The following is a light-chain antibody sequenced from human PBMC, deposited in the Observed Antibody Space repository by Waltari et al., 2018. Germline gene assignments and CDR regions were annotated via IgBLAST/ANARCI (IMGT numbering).Light chain of an antibody. CDR3: CSYAGSSTFEI. CDR1: RSDIGSYSF. CDR2: DVT. Sequence: QSALTQPASVSGSPGQSITIPCSGSRSDIGSYSFFSWYQQHPGKAPKLMIYDVTKRPSGVSDRFSGSKSGNTAYLTISGLQADDEAHYHCCSYAGSSTFEIFGGGTKVTVL. J-gene: IGLJ2*01. V-gene: IGLV2-23*02.